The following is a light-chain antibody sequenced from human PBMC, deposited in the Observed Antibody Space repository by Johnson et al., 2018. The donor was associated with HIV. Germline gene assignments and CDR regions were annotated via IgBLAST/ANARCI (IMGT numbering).Light chain of an antibody. J-gene: IGLJ1*01. CDR2: DNN. V-gene: IGLV1-51*01. CDR1: SSNIGNNY. CDR3: GTWDNSLNSPV. Sequence: TQPPSVSAAPGQKVTISCSGSSSNIGNNYVSWYQQFPGTAPKLVIYDNNKRPSGIPDRFSGSKSGTSATLGITGLPTGDEADYCCGTWDNSLNSPVFGTGTKVTVL.